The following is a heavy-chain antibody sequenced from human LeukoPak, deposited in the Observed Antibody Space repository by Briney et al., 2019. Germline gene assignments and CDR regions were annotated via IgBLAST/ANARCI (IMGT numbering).Heavy chain of an antibody. V-gene: IGHV3-7*03. CDR2: IKQTGSEK. CDR3: ARGRNYDSSGYYFGGYFDL. CDR1: GFTFSDYW. J-gene: IGHJ2*01. Sequence: GGSLRLSCAASGFTFSDYWMSWVRQAPGKGLEWVANIKQTGSEKYYADSVKGRFTISRDNAKNSLFLQMNSLRAEDTALYYCARGRNYDSSGYYFGGYFDLWGRGTLVTVSS. D-gene: IGHD3-22*01.